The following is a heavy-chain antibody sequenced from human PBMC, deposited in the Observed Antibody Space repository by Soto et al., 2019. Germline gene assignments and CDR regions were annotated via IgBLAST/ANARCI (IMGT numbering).Heavy chain of an antibody. V-gene: IGHV4-4*07. CDR3: ARDVGKND. D-gene: IGHD3-16*01. J-gene: IGHJ4*02. Sequence: SETLSLTCSVSGASVSSYYWSWFRQPVGKGLEWIGRIHSSGNVNYNPSLESRVTMSLDTSKNQFSLRLSSLTAADTALYLCARDVGKNDWGQGARVTVSS. CDR2: IHSSGNV. CDR1: GASVSSYY.